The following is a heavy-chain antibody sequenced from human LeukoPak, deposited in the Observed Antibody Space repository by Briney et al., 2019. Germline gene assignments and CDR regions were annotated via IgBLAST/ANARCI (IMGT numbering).Heavy chain of an antibody. D-gene: IGHD3-9*01. CDR3: ARGFPRYLDWLFSRWNWFDP. Sequence: SETLSLTCAVYGGSFSGYYWSWIRQPPGKGLEWIGEINHSGSTNYNPSLKSRVTISVDTSKNQFSLKLSSVTAADTAVYYCARGFPRYLDWLFSRWNWFDPWGQGTLVTVSS. V-gene: IGHV4-34*01. CDR2: INHSGST. CDR1: GGSFSGYY. J-gene: IGHJ5*02.